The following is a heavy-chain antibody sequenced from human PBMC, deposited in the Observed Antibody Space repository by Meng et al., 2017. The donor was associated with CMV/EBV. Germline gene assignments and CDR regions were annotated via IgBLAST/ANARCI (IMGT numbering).Heavy chain of an antibody. J-gene: IGHJ6*02. D-gene: IGHD2-2*01. CDR2: INPNSGGT. V-gene: IGHV1-2*02. CDR3: ASWGYLVVPAANTMDYYGMDV. Sequence: ASVKVSCKASGYTFTGHYMHWVRQAPGQGLEWMGWINPNSGGTNYAQKFQGRVTMTRDTSISTAYMELSRLRSDDTAVYYCASWGYLVVPAANTMDYYGMDVWGQGTTVTVSS. CDR1: GYTFTGHY.